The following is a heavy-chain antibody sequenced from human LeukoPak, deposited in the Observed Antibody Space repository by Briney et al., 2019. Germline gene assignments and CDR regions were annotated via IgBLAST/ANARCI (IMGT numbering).Heavy chain of an antibody. D-gene: IGHD3-22*01. Sequence: GGSLRLSCAASGFTFSSYDMHWVRQATGKGLEWVSAIGTAGDTYYPGSVKGRFTISRENAKNSLYLQMNSLRAEDTAVYYCARYYDSSAIYGMDVWGQGTTVTVSS. CDR1: GFTFSSYD. V-gene: IGHV3-13*01. CDR3: ARYYDSSAIYGMDV. J-gene: IGHJ6*02. CDR2: IGTAGDT.